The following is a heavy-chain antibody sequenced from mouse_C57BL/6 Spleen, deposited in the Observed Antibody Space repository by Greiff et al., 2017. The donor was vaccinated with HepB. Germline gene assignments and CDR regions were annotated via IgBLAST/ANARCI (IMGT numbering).Heavy chain of an antibody. CDR3: ARFLRPYAMDY. CDR1: GYTFTSYW. CDR2: IDPSDSYT. Sequence: QVQLQQPGAELVKPGASVKLSCKASGYTFTSYWMQWVKQRPGQGLEWIGEIDPSDSYTNYNQKFKGKATLTVDTSSSTAYMQLSSLTSEDSAVYYCARFLRPYAMDYWGQGTSVTVSS. J-gene: IGHJ4*01. D-gene: IGHD3-2*02. V-gene: IGHV1-50*01.